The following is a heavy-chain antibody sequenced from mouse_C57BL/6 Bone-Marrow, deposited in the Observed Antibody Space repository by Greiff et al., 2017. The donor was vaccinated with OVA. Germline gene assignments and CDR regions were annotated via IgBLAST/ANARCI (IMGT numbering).Heavy chain of an antibody. V-gene: IGHV1-54*01. CDR2: INPGSGGT. J-gene: IGHJ1*03. CDR1: GYAFTNYL. CDR3: ARDRARTGTRYFDV. Sequence: LVESGAELVRPGTSVKVSCKASGYAFTNYLIEWVKQRPGQGLEWIGVINPGSGGTNYNEKFKGKATLTADKSSSTAYMQLSSLTSEDSAVYFCARDRARTGTRYFDVWGTGTTVTVSS. D-gene: IGHD4-1*01.